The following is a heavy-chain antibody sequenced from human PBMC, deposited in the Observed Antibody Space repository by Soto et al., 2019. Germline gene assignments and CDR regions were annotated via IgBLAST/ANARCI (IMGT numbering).Heavy chain of an antibody. CDR3: ARDYYDSSGYQLGRNDAFDI. CDR1: GGSISSGGYY. Sequence: SETLSLTCTVSGGSISSGGYYWSWIRQHPGKGLEWIGYIYYSGSTYYNPSLKSRVTISVDTSKNQSSLKLSSVTAADTAVYYCARDYYDSSGYQLGRNDAFDIWGQGTMVTVSS. J-gene: IGHJ3*02. CDR2: IYYSGST. D-gene: IGHD3-22*01. V-gene: IGHV4-31*03.